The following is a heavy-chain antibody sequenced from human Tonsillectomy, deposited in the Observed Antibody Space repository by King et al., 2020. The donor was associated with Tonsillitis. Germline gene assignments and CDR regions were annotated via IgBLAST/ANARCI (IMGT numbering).Heavy chain of an antibody. J-gene: IGHJ4*02. D-gene: IGHD3-10*01. V-gene: IGHV3-74*01. CDR2: INSDGSST. CDR1: GFTFSSYW. Sequence: VQLVESGGGLVQPGGSLRLSCAASGFTFSSYWMHWVRHAPGKGLVWVSRINSDGSSTSYADSVKGRFTISRNNAKNTLYLQMNSLRAEDTAVYYCARAVITMVRGVIIPGTRFIDYWGQGTLVTVSS. CDR3: ARAVITMVRGVIIPGTRFIDY.